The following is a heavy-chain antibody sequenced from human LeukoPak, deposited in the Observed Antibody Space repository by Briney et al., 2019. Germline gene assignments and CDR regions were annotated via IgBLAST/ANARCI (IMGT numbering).Heavy chain of an antibody. D-gene: IGHD6-13*01. J-gene: IGHJ4*02. CDR3: ARVRASLGGIAAAAPLDY. Sequence: ALVKVSCKASGYTFTGYYMHWVRQAPGQGLEWTGWINPNSGGTNYAQKFQGRVTMTRDTSISTAYMELSKLRSDDTAVYYCARVRASLGGIAAAAPLDYWGQGTLVTVSS. CDR1: GYTFTGYY. V-gene: IGHV1-2*02. CDR2: INPNSGGT.